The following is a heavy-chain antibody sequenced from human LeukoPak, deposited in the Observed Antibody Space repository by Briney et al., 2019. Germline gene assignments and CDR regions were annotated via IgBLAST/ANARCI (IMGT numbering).Heavy chain of an antibody. CDR1: GFTFSIYT. V-gene: IGHV3-30-3*01. Sequence: GGSLRLSCAASGFTFSIYTIHWVRQAPGKGLEWVAFISYDGSNKYYADSVRGRFTISRDNFENMLYLQMKSLRIEDTAVYYCARGEYSSSSEPYFDYWGQGTLVTVSS. CDR3: ARGEYSSSSEPYFDY. D-gene: IGHD6-6*01. CDR2: ISYDGSNK. J-gene: IGHJ4*02.